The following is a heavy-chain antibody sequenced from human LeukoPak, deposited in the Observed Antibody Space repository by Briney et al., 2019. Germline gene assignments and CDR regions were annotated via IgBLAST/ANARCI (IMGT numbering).Heavy chain of an antibody. D-gene: IGHD3-22*01. J-gene: IGHJ4*02. CDR2: IDWDDDK. Sequence: GPALVKPTQTLTLTCTFSGFSLNASGMCVSWIRPPPGKALEWLARIDWDDDKYYSTSLKTRLTVSKDTSKNQVVLTVTNMDLVDTGTYYCARTLYYSDSSGYYYFDYWGQGTVVTVSS. CDR3: ARTLYYSDSSGYYYFDY. CDR1: GFSLNASGMC. V-gene: IGHV2-70*11.